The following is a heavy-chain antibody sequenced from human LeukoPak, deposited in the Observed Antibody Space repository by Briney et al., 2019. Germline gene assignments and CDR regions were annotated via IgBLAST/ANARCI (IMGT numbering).Heavy chain of an antibody. J-gene: IGHJ6*02. CDR2: INHSGST. CDR3: ASIPPDIVVVPAAKYGMDV. D-gene: IGHD2-2*01. Sequence: PSETLSLTCAVYGGSFSGYYWSWIRQPPGKGLEYIGEINHSGSTNYNPSLKSRVTISVDTSKNQFSLKLSSVTAADTAVYYCASIPPDIVVVPAAKYGMDVWGQGTTVTVSS. V-gene: IGHV4-34*01. CDR1: GGSFSGYY.